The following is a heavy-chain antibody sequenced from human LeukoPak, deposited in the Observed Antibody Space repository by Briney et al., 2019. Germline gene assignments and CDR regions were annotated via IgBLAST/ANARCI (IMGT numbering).Heavy chain of an antibody. CDR1: GGSISSSSYY. Sequence: SETLSLTCTVSGGSISSSSYYWGWIRQPPGKGLEWIGSIYYSGSTYYNPSLKSRVTISVDTSKNQFSLKLSSVTAADTAVYYCARGIPFDPRGQGTLVTVSS. CDR2: IYYSGST. J-gene: IGHJ5*02. V-gene: IGHV4-39*01. CDR3: ARGIPFDP.